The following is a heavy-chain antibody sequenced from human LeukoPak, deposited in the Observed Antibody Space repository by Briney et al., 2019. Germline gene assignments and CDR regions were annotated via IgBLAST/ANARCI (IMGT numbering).Heavy chain of an antibody. CDR1: GGSISSGGYS. CDR3: ARGGTVTLYYYLGMDV. V-gene: IGHV4-30-2*01. Sequence: SQTLSLTCAVSGGSISSGGYSWSWLRQPPGKGLEWFGYIYHSGSTYYNPSLKSRVTRSVAMSKNQFSLKLSSVTAAETAVYYCARGGTVTLYYYLGMDVWGQGTTVTVSS. CDR2: IYHSGST. D-gene: IGHD4-17*01. J-gene: IGHJ6*02.